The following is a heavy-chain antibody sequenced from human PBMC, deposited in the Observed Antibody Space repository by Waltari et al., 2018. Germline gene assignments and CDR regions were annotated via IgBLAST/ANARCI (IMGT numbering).Heavy chain of an antibody. CDR3: AKDLEDCSRTSCYEYYYHHGMDV. CDR1: RFTFSSYG. J-gene: IGHJ6*02. V-gene: IGHV3-30*18. D-gene: IGHD2-2*01. Sequence: QVQLVESGGGVVQPGGSLRLSCAASRFTFSSYGLHWVRPAPGKGLEWVAVISYDGSKKYYTDSVKGRFTTSRDNSKNTLYLQMNSLRAEDTAVYYCAKDLEDCSRTSCYEYYYHHGMDVWGQGTTVTVSS. CDR2: ISYDGSKK.